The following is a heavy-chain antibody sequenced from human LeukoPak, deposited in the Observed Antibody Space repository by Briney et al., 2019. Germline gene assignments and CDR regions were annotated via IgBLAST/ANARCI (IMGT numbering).Heavy chain of an antibody. CDR3: ARLDYSSGWYDY. CDR2: IDPSDSYT. CDR1: GSIFTSYW. V-gene: IGHV5-10-1*01. Sequence: GASLQISCKGSGSIFTSYWISWVRPLPGKGLEWMGRIDPSDSYTNYSPSFQGHVTISADKSISTAYLQWSSLKASDTAMYYCARLDYSSGWYDYWGQGTLVTVSS. J-gene: IGHJ4*02. D-gene: IGHD6-19*01.